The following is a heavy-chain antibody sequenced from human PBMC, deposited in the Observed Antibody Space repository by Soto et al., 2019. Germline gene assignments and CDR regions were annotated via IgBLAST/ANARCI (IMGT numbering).Heavy chain of an antibody. CDR3: ARDLDGEGGATGPYFDY. J-gene: IGHJ4*02. D-gene: IGHD1-1*01. Sequence: ASVKVSCKASGYTFTSYGISWVRQAPGQGLEWMGWISAYNGNTNYAQKLQGRVTMTTDTSTSTAYMELRSLRSDDTAVYYCARDLDGEGGATGPYFDYWGQGTLVTVSS. CDR1: GYTFTSYG. CDR2: ISAYNGNT. V-gene: IGHV1-18*01.